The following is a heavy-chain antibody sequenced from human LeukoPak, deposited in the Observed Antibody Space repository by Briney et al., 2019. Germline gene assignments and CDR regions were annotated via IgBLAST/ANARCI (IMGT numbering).Heavy chain of an antibody. CDR3: ARDAGYNFDY. Sequence: SETLSLTCTVSGGSISSGDYYWSWIRQPPGKGLEWIGYIYYSGSTYYNPSLKSRVIISVDTSKNQFSLKLSSVTAADTAVYYCARDAGYNFDYWGQGTLVTVSS. CDR1: GGSISSGDYY. V-gene: IGHV4-30-4*01. CDR2: IYYSGST. J-gene: IGHJ4*02. D-gene: IGHD5-24*01.